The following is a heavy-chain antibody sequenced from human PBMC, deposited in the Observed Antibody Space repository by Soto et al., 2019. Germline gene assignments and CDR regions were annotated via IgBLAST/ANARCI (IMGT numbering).Heavy chain of an antibody. D-gene: IGHD4-17*01. V-gene: IGHV3-30*18. CDR2: ISYDGSNK. CDR3: AKVRDGDPGDY. Sequence: QVQLVESGGGVVQPGRSLRLSCAASGFTFSSYGMHWVRQAPGKGLEWVAVISYDGSNKYYADSVKGRFIISRDNSKNTLYLQMNSLRAEDTAVYYCAKVRDGDPGDYWGQGTLVTVSS. J-gene: IGHJ4*02. CDR1: GFTFSSYG.